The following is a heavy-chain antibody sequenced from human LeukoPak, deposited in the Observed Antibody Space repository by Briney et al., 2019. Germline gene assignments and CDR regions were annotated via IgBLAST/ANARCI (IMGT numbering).Heavy chain of an antibody. CDR1: GGSFSGYY. D-gene: IGHD3-22*01. Sequence: RPSETLSLTCAVYGGSFSGYYWSWIRQPPGKGLEWIGEINHSGSTNYNPPLKSRVSISVDTSKNQFSLKLSSVTAADTAVYYCARVLYYYDSSGLNNWFDPWGQGTLVTVSS. CDR2: INHSGST. CDR3: ARVLYYYDSSGLNNWFDP. J-gene: IGHJ5*02. V-gene: IGHV4-34*01.